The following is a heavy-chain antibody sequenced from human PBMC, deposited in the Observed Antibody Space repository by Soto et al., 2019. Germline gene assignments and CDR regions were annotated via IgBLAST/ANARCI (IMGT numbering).Heavy chain of an antibody. CDR3: ARGTGIVVVPAAIHAFDY. CDR1: GFTFSSYG. Sequence: QVQLVESGGGVVQPGRSLRLSCAASGFTFSSYGMHWVRQAPGKGLEWVAVIWYDGSNKYYADSVKGRFTISRENSKNTLNLQMNSQGAEDTAVYYCARGTGIVVVPAAIHAFDYWGQGTLVTVSS. J-gene: IGHJ4*02. D-gene: IGHD2-2*02. V-gene: IGHV3-33*01. CDR2: IWYDGSNK.